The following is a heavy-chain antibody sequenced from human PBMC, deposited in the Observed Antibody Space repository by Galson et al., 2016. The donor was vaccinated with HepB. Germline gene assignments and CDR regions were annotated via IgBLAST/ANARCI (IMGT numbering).Heavy chain of an antibody. CDR1: GFTFSSYG. CDR3: ARDETPYYHESTGFEGGYFDH. V-gene: IGHV3-30*03. Sequence: SLRLSCAASGFTFSSYGMHWVRQAPGKGLQWVAVISYDGTNKYYADSVKGRFTISRDNSKNTLYLQMNSLRVEDTAVYYCARDETPYYHESTGFEGGYFDHWGQGSLVTVSS. J-gene: IGHJ4*02. D-gene: IGHD3-22*01. CDR2: ISYDGTNK.